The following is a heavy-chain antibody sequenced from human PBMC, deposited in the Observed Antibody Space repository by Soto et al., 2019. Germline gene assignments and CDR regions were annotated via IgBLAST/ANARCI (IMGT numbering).Heavy chain of an antibody. V-gene: IGHV3-48*03. D-gene: IGHD1-26*01. J-gene: IGHJ4*02. CDR2: ISSSGSTI. CDR1: GFTFSSYE. CDR3: ARDGYSGSYCDY. Sequence: EVQLVESGGGLVQPGGSLRLSCAASGFTFSSYEMNWVRQAPGKGLEWVSYISSSGSTIYYADSVKGRFTISRDNAKNSLYLQMNILRAEDTAVYYCARDGYSGSYCDYWGQGTLVTVSS.